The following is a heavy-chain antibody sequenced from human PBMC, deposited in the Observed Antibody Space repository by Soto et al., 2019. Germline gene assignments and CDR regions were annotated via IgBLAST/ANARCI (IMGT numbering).Heavy chain of an antibody. CDR2: IFHSGST. V-gene: IGHV4-4*02. D-gene: IGHD1-26*01. CDR1: GGSISNSNW. CDR3: AHRPIVGAAI. J-gene: IGHJ4*02. Sequence: QVQLQESGPGLVKPSGTLSLTCAVFGGSISNSNWWTWVRQPPGKGLDWIGEIFHSGSTNYNSSLMGRVTISVDKANQQFSLKLSSVTAADTAVYYCAHRPIVGAAIWGQGTLVTVSS.